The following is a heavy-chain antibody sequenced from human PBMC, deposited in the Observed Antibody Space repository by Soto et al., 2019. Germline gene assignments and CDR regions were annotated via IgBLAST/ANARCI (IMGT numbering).Heavy chain of an antibody. CDR3: ARGEGGSYLADPYYYYGMDV. V-gene: IGHV3-66*01. Sequence: GGSLRLSCAASGFTVSSNYMSWVRQAPGKGLEWVSVIYSGGSTYYADSVKGRFTISRDNSKNTLYLQMNSLRAEDTAVYYCARGEGGSYLADPYYYYGMDVWGQGTTVTVSS. D-gene: IGHD1-26*01. CDR2: IYSGGST. CDR1: GFTVSSNY. J-gene: IGHJ6*02.